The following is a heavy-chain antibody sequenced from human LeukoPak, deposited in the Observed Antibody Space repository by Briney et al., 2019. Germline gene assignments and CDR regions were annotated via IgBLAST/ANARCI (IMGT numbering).Heavy chain of an antibody. J-gene: IGHJ4*02. CDR2: INPNSGGT. CDR3: ARDFGKAAGPY. Sequence: ASVKVSYKASGYTFIGYYIHWVRQAPGQGLEWMGWINPNSGGTNYAQKFQGRVTMTRDTSITTAYMELSRLTSDDTAVYYCARDFGKAAGPYWGQGTLVTVSS. V-gene: IGHV1-2*02. CDR1: GYTFIGYY. D-gene: IGHD6-13*01.